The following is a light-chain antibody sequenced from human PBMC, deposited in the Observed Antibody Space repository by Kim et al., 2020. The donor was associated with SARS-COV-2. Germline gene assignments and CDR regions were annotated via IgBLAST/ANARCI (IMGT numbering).Light chain of an antibody. CDR1: TGQRNYA. Sequence: SVKLTCYRTTGQRNYAIAWLQPQPGKGPRYLMRLYSDGRHTKGAGIPNRFSGSTSGSEYSLTISSLQSEDEADYYCQTWGSGIGVFGGGTQLTVL. CDR3: QTWGSGIGV. J-gene: IGLJ2*01. V-gene: IGLV4-69*01. CDR2: LYSDGRH.